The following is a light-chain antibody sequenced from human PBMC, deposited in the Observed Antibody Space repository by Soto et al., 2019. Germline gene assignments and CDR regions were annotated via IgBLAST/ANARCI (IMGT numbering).Light chain of an antibody. CDR3: ALSYCGVRV. Sequence: QAVVTQEPSLTVSQGGTVTLTCASSTGSVTSRPYPYWFQQKPGQVPRALIYDTSNKHSWTPARFSGSLLGGIPALNRSGEQPEDGADYYCALSYCGVRVFGGGTKVTVL. J-gene: IGLJ3*02. CDR2: DTS. CDR1: TGSVTSRPY. V-gene: IGLV7-46*01.